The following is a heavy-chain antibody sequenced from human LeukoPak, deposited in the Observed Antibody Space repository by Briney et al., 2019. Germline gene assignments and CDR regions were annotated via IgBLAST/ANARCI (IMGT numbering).Heavy chain of an antibody. CDR2: IYQTTT. CDR3: ARNFPGRTEDV. V-gene: IGHV4-59*01. D-gene: IGHD1-14*01. J-gene: IGHJ6*04. CDR1: GDSMSSYF. Sequence: SETLSLTCTVSGDSMSSYFWTWVRQFPGKGLEWVGYIYQTTTTYNPSLKGRVTISADMSQNQLSLKVTSVTAADTAVYYCARNFPGRTEDVWGKGTTVIVSS.